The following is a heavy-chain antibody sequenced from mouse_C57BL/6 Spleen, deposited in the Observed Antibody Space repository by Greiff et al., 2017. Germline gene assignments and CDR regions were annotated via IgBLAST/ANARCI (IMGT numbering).Heavy chain of an antibody. J-gene: IGHJ1*03. V-gene: IGHV1-64*01. D-gene: IGHD2-4*01. CDR3: ALYDYDGYCDV. CDR1: GYTFTSYW. Sequence: QVQLKQPGAELVKPGASVKLSCKASGYTFTSYWMHWVKQRPGQGLEWIGMIHPNSGSTNYNEKFKSKATLTVDKASSTAYMQLSSLTSEDSAVYYCALYDYDGYCDVWGTGTTVTVAS. CDR2: IHPNSGST.